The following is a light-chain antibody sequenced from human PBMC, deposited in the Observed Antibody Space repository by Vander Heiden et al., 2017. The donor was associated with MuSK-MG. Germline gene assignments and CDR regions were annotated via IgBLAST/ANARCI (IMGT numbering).Light chain of an antibody. V-gene: IGKV3-11*01. CDR1: RSVSTY. J-gene: IGKJ2*01. CDR2: DAS. Sequence: EVVLTQSPATLSLSPGERATLSCRASRSVSTYVAWYQHKPGQAPRLLIYDASNRATGIPARFSGSGFGTDFTLTISSLEPEDCAVYYCHQRSNWPKTFGQGTRLEIK. CDR3: HQRSNWPKT.